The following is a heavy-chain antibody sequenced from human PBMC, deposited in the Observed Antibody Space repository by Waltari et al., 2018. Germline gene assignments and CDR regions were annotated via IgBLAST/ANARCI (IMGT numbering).Heavy chain of an antibody. CDR2: IWYGGSNK. CDR3: ARAYHSSSWYID. CDR1: GFTFSSYG. D-gene: IGHD6-13*01. J-gene: IGHJ4*02. Sequence: QVQLVESGGGVVQPGRSLRLSCAASGFTFSSYGMHWVRQAPGKGLEWGAVIWYGGSNKYYADSVKGRFTISRDNSKNTLYLQMNSLRAEDTAVYYCARAYHSSSWYIDWGQGTLVTVSS. V-gene: IGHV3-33*01.